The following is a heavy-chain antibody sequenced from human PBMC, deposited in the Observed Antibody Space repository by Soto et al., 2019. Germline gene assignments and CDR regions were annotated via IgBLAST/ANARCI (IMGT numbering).Heavy chain of an antibody. CDR2: IMPIFRAP. D-gene: IGHD2-15*01. CDR3: ASWLKGPDIGNYYYGMDV. CDR1: GGAFSDYA. J-gene: IGHJ6*02. Sequence: QVQLVQSGAEVKKPGSSVKVSCKASGGAFSDYAFSWVRQAPGQGLEWLGGIMPIFRAPDYAQKFQGRVTSTADEFTRTAYVEMNSLRSEDTAVYYCASWLKGPDIGNYYYGMDVWGQGTTVTVS. V-gene: IGHV1-69*12.